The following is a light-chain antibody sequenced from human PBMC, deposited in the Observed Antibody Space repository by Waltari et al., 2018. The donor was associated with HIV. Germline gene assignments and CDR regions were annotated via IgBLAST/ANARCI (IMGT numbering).Light chain of an antibody. CDR1: QSLLHSNGYNY. CDR2: LGS. Sequence: DIVMTQSLLSLPVTPGEQSSISCRSSQSLLHSNGYNYLDWYLQKPGQSPQLLIYLGSNRASGVPDRFSGSGSGTDFTLKISRVEAEDVGVYYCMQALQEWTFGQGTKVEIK. CDR3: MQALQEWT. J-gene: IGKJ1*01. V-gene: IGKV2-28*01.